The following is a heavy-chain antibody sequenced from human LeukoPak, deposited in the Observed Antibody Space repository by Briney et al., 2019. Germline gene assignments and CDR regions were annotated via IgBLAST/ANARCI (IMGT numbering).Heavy chain of an antibody. J-gene: IGHJ3*01. CDR2: IYPDDSDT. Sequence: GESLKISCRGSGYRFNAYWIAWVRQMPGKGLEWMGIIYPDDSDTRYSPSFQGQVTISADKSVRTAYLQWSSLKASDTAMYYCARPNITSYYDSRGYDAFDVWGQGTMVTVSS. CDR3: ARPNITSYYDSRGYDAFDV. CDR1: GYRFNAYW. D-gene: IGHD3-22*01. V-gene: IGHV5-51*01.